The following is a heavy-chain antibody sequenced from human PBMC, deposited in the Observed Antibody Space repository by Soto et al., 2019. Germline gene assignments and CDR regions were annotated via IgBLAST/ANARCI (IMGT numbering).Heavy chain of an antibody. V-gene: IGHV4-31*03. J-gene: IGHJ6*02. CDR1: GGSISSGGYY. CDR2: IYYSGST. D-gene: IGHD6-13*01. CDR3: ARVAAAAHGMDV. Sequence: SETLSLTCTVSGGSISSGGYYWSWIRQHPGKGLEWIGYIYYSGSTYYNPSLKSRVTISVDTSKNQFSLKLSSVTAADTAVYYCARVAAAAHGMDVWGQGTTVTVSS.